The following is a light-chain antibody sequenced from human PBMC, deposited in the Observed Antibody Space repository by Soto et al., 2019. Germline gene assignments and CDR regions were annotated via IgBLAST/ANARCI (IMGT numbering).Light chain of an antibody. CDR2: GAA. CDR1: QSVFSS. J-gene: IGKJ1*01. Sequence: DIVMTQSPVTLSVSPGERATLSCRASQSVFSSLAWYQQKPGQAPMLLIYGAATRATGIPARFSGSGSGTEFTLTISSLQSEDFAIYYCQQYHNWPAFGQGTKVEIK. CDR3: QQYHNWPA. V-gene: IGKV3-15*01.